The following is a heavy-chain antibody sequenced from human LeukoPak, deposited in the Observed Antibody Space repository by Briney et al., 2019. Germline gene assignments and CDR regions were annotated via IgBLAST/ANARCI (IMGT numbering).Heavy chain of an antibody. J-gene: IGHJ4*02. D-gene: IGHD3-22*01. V-gene: IGHV3-21*01. CDR1: GFTFSSYS. CDR3: ARSYYYDSSGIYYFDY. Sequence: GGSLRLSCAASGFTFSSYSMNWVRQAPGKGLEWVSPISSSSSYIYYADSVKGRFTISRDNAKNSLYLQVNSLRAEDMAVYYCARSYYYDSSGIYYFDYWGQGTLVTVSS. CDR2: ISSSSSYI.